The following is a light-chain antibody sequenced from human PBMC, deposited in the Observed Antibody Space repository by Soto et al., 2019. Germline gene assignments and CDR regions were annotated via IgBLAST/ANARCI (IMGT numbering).Light chain of an antibody. CDR3: QQYGSSPFT. CDR2: GAS. Sequence: EIVVTQSPGTLSLSPGERATLSFRARHSVIISYLACYQQKPGQAPRLLIYGASSRATGIPDRFSGSGSGKDFTLTISRLEPEDFAVYYCQQYGSSPFTFGPGTKVDIK. CDR1: HSVIISY. V-gene: IGKV3-20*01. J-gene: IGKJ3*01.